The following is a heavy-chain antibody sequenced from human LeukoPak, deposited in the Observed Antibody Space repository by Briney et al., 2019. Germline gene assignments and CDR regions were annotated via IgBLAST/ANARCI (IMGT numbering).Heavy chain of an antibody. J-gene: IGHJ4*02. CDR1: GGSISSGGYY. V-gene: IGHV4-31*03. CDR2: IHYSGST. D-gene: IGHD4-17*01. CDR3: ARGHDYGDYGREDY. Sequence: PSETLSLTCTVSGGSISSGGYYWSWIRQHPGKGLEWIGYIHYSGSTYYNPSLKSRLSMSIDTSKDQFSLRLRSVTAADTAVYYCARGHDYGDYGREDYWGQGTLVTVSS.